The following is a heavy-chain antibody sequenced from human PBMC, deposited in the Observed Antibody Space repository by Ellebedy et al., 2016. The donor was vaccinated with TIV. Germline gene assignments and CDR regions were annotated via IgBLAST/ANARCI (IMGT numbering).Heavy chain of an antibody. CDR2: ISWNSARI. Sequence: SLKISCAASGFDFDEFAVHWVRQAPGKGLEWVSGISWNSARIRYADSVKGRFTISRDNAKNSLYLQMNSLRDEDTAVYYCARDENYVAEVIDYWGQGTLVTVSS. CDR1: GFDFDEFA. CDR3: ARDENYVAEVIDY. D-gene: IGHD1-7*01. J-gene: IGHJ4*02. V-gene: IGHV3-9*01.